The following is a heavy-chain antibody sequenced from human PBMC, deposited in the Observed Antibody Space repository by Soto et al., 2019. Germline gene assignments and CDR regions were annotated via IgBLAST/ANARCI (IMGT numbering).Heavy chain of an antibody. J-gene: IGHJ5*02. CDR3: ARHPYCGGDCFWFDP. D-gene: IGHD2-21*02. CDR2: IDPSDSYT. V-gene: IGHV5-10-1*01. Sequence: GSLKISCKGSGYSFTSYWISWARQMPGKGLEWMGRIDPSDSYTNYSPSFQGHVTISADKSISTAYLQWSSLKASDTAMYYCARHPYCGGDCFWFDPWGQGTLVTVSS. CDR1: GYSFTSYW.